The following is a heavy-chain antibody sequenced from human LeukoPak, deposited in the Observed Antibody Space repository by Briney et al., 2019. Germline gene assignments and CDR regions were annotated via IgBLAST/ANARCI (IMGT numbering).Heavy chain of an antibody. CDR2: FDPEDGET. D-gene: IGHD2-15*01. J-gene: IGHJ4*02. CDR1: GYTLTESS. V-gene: IGHV1-24*01. CDR3: ATARRYCSGGSCAFDY. Sequence: GASVKVSCKVSGYTLTESSMHWVRQAPGKGLEWMGGFDPEDGETIYAQKSQGRVTMTEDTSTDTAYMELSSLRSEDTAVYYCATARRYCSGGSCAFDYWGQGTLVTVSS.